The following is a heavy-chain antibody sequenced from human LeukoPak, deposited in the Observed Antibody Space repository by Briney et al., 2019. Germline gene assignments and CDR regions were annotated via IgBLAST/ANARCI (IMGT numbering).Heavy chain of an antibody. V-gene: IGHV3-23*01. Sequence: PGRSLRLSCAASGFTFSSYAMSWVRQAPGKGLEWVSGISGSGGSTYYADSVKGRFTISRDNSKSTLYLQMNSLRAEDTAVYYCAKDLGYGDDYWGQGTLVTVSS. CDR3: AKDLGYGDDY. CDR2: ISGSGGST. CDR1: GFTFSSYA. J-gene: IGHJ4*02. D-gene: IGHD6-13*01.